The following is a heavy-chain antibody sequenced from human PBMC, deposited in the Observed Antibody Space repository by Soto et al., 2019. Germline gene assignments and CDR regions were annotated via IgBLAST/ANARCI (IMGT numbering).Heavy chain of an antibody. CDR2: ISGSGGST. CDR3: AKHIEWYPEYFQH. CDR1: GFTFSSYA. V-gene: IGHV3-23*01. D-gene: IGHD3-3*01. Sequence: EVQLLESGGGLVQPGGSLRLSCVASGFTFSSYAMSWVRQAPGKGLEWVSAISGSGGSTYYADSVKGRFTISRDKSKNTLYLQMNSLRAEDTAVYYCAKHIEWYPEYFQHWGQGTLVTVSS. J-gene: IGHJ1*01.